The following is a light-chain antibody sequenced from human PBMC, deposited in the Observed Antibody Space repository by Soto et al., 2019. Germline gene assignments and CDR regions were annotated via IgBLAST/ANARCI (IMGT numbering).Light chain of an antibody. CDR2: EVT. CDR1: SSDVGSYDL. Sequence: QSVLTQPASVCGSPGQSITISCTGTSSDVGSYDLVSWYQQHPGTAPKLIIYEVTKRPSGVSNRFSGSKSGNTASLTISGLQAEDDSDYYCCSYANSNTLLFGGGTKLTVL. V-gene: IGLV2-23*02. CDR3: CSYANSNTLL. J-gene: IGLJ2*01.